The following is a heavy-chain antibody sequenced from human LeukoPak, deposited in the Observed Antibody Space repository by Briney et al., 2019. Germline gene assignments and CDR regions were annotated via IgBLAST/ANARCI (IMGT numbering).Heavy chain of an antibody. D-gene: IGHD1-1*01. Sequence: GASVKVSCKASGYTFSDFHIHWVRQAPGQGLEWMGWSSPNGGADYAQHFQGRVTMTRDTSIRTAYMELNWMRSDDTAVYYCVRTLESAGTDYWGQGALVTVSS. CDR1: GYTFSDFH. CDR3: VRTLESAGTDY. J-gene: IGHJ4*02. V-gene: IGHV1-2*02. CDR2: SSPNGGA.